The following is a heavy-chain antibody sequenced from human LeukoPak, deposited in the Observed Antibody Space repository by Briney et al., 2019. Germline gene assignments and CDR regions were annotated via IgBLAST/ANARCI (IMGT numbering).Heavy chain of an antibody. CDR1: GGSFSSYY. Sequence: SETLSLTCAVYGGSFSSYYWSWIRQPPGKGLEWIGYIYYSGSTNYNASLTNQVTISVDTSKNQFSLKLSSVTAADTAVYYCAREVGYCSGGSCYSYFDYWGQGTLVTVSS. CDR3: AREVGYCSGGSCYSYFDY. V-gene: IGHV4-59*01. CDR2: IYYSGST. D-gene: IGHD2-15*01. J-gene: IGHJ4*02.